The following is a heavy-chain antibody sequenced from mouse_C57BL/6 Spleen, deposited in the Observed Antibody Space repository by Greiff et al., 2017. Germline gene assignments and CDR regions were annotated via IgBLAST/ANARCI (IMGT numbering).Heavy chain of an antibody. CDR3: ARGGDGYYPYDY. CDR1: GFTFSDYY. D-gene: IGHD2-3*01. Sequence: DVHLVESGGGLVQPGGSLKLSCAASGFTFSDYYMYWVRQTPEQRLEWVAYISNGGGSTYYPDTVKGRFTLSRDNAKNTLYLQMSRLKSEDTAMYYCARGGDGYYPYDYWGQGTTLTVSS. CDR2: ISNGGGST. V-gene: IGHV5-12*01. J-gene: IGHJ2*01.